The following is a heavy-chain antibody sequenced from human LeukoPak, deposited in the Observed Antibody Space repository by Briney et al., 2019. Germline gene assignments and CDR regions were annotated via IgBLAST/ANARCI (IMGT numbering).Heavy chain of an antibody. V-gene: IGHV1-2*02. J-gene: IGHJ5*02. D-gene: IGHD5-12*01. Sequence: ASVKVSCKASGYTFTGYFMHWVRQAPGQGLEWMGWIDPDSGGTNYAQVFQGRVTVTRDKSISTAYMELSSQRSDDTAVYYCARVHRAGGWTLALDPWGQGTLVTVSS. CDR2: IDPDSGGT. CDR1: GYTFTGYF. CDR3: ARVHRAGGWTLALDP.